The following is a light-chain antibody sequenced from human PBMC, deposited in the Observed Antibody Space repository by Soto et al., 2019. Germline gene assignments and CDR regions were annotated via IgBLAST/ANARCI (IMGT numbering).Light chain of an antibody. J-gene: IGLJ2*01. V-gene: IGLV3-21*02. CDR3: QVWDIRSDHLL. CDR2: DDS. CDR1: NIETKS. Sequence: SYELTQPPSVSVAPGQTAWISCGGNNIETKSVHWYQQRPGQAPVLVIHDDSDRPSGIPERFSGSNSGNTATLTISRVEAGDEADYYCQVWDIRSDHLLFGGGTKLTVL.